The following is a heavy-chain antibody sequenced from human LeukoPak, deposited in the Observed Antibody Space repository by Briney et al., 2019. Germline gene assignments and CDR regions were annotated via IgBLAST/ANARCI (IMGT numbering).Heavy chain of an antibody. D-gene: IGHD6-19*01. CDR3: AKGRQWLVGYY. J-gene: IGHJ4*02. CDR2: ISGSGGST. Sequence: GGSLRLSCAASGFTFSSYAMSWVRQAPGKGLEWVSAISGSGGSTYYADSVKGRFTISRDNYKNTLYLQMNSLRAEDTAVYYCAKGRQWLVGYYWGQGTLVTVSS. V-gene: IGHV3-23*01. CDR1: GFTFSSYA.